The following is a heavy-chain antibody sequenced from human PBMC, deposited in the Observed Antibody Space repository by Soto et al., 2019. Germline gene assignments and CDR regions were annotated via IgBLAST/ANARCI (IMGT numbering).Heavy chain of an antibody. V-gene: IGHV3-21*01. CDR2: ISSSSSYR. D-gene: IGHD6-6*01. Sequence: EVQLVESGGGLVKPGGSLRLSCAASGFTFSSYSMNWVRQAPGKGLEWVSSISSSSSYRYYADSVKGRFTLYRDNAKHSLYLQMNSLRAEDTAVYYCARDKRGGSSISYYYGMDVWGQGTTVTVSS. CDR1: GFTFSSYS. CDR3: ARDKRGGSSISYYYGMDV. J-gene: IGHJ6*02.